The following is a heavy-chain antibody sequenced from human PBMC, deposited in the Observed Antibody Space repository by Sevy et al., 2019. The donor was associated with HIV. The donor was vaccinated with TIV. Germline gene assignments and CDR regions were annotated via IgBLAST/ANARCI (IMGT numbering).Heavy chain of an antibody. CDR3: ARVVGGSGYYSNILDY. D-gene: IGHD3-22*01. J-gene: IGHJ4*02. V-gene: IGHV1-18*01. CDR2: ISAYNGNT. CDR1: GYTFTSYG. Sequence: ASVKVSCKASGYTFTSYGISWVRQAPGQGLEWMGWISAYNGNTNYAQKLQGRITITTDTSTSTAYVGRRSLRSDDTAVYYCARVVGGSGYYSNILDYWGQGTLVTVSS.